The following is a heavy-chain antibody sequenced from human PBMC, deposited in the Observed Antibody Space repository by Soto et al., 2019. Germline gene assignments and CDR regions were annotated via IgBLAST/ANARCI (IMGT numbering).Heavy chain of an antibody. Sequence: GGSLRLSCAASGFPFSSYSMNWVRQAPGKGLEWVSSISSSSSYIYYADSVKGRFTISRDNAKNSLYLQMNSLRAEDTAVYYCARDLAPAFDYWGQGTLVTVSS. J-gene: IGHJ4*02. CDR2: ISSSSSYI. CDR1: GFPFSSYS. V-gene: IGHV3-21*01. CDR3: ARDLAPAFDY.